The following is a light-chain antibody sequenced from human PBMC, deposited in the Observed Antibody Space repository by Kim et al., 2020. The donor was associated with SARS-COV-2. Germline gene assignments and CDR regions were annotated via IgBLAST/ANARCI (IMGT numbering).Light chain of an antibody. CDR2: AAS. CDR3: QQSHTTPLLT. J-gene: IGKJ4*01. CDR1: QSIGTY. V-gene: IGKV1-39*01. Sequence: DIQMTQSPSSLAASVGDRVTIACRASQSIGTYLNWYQQKPGKAPKLLIYAASSLQSGVPSRFSGSGSGTDFTLTISNVQPEDFATDYCQQSHTTPLLTFGGGTKVDIK.